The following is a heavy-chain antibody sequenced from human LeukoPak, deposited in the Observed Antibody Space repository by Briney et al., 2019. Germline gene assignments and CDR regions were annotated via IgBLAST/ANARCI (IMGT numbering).Heavy chain of an antibody. CDR3: AKSGCDTNECPYYFEY. CDR2: ITISGKDA. V-gene: IGHV3-23*01. J-gene: IGHJ4*03. D-gene: IGHD2-8*01. Sequence: GGSLRLSCAASGFTFSIYAMSWVRQAPGRGLEWGSDITISGKDAYCADSVKGRFTLSRDNFKNTPYLNMNTLRAEDTSVYYCAKSGCDTNECPYYFEYWGQGTPVTVSS. CDR1: GFTFSIYA.